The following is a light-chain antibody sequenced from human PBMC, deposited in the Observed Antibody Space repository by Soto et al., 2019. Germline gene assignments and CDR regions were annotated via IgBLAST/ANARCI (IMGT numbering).Light chain of an antibody. CDR3: SSYTSSSTLDV. CDR2: DVS. V-gene: IGLV2-14*01. J-gene: IGLJ7*01. Sequence: HSVLTQPASVSGSPGQSITISCTGTSSDVGGYNYVSWYQQHPGKAPKLMIYDVSNRPSGVSNRFSGSKSGNTASLTISGLQAEDEADYYCSSYTSSSTLDVFGTGTQLTVL. CDR1: SSDVGGYNY.